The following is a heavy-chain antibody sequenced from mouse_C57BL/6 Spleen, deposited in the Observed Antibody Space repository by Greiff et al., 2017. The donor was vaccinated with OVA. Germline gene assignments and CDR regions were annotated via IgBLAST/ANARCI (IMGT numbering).Heavy chain of an antibody. CDR2: INPSTGGT. J-gene: IGHJ2*01. V-gene: IGHV1-42*01. CDR1: GYSFTGYY. D-gene: IGHD2-5*01. CDR3: ARSWSYYSNWDY. Sequence: VHVKQSGPELVKPGASVKISCKASGYSFTGYYMNWVKQSPEKSLEWIGEINPSTGGTTYNQKFKAKATLTVDKSSSTAYMQLKSLTSEDSAVYYCARSWSYYSNWDYWGQGTTLTVSS.